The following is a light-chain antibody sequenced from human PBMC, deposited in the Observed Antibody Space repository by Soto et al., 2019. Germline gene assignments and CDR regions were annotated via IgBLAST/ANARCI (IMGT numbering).Light chain of an antibody. J-gene: IGLJ1*01. V-gene: IGLV2-14*01. CDR2: EVS. Sequence: QSVLTQPPSASGSPGQSVTISCTGTSSDVGGHNYVSWYQQHPGKAPKLMIYEVSNRPSGVSNRFSGSKSGNTASLTISGLQAEDEADYYCSSYIRSNTPYVFGSGTKLTVL. CDR3: SSYIRSNTPYV. CDR1: SSDVGGHNY.